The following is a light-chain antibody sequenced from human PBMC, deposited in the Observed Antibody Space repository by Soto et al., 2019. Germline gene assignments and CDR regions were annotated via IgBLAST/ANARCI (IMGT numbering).Light chain of an antibody. CDR1: KLGDKY. CDR3: QAWDRSSALV. Sequence: SYELTQTPSVSVSPGQTATITCSGDKLGDKYVCWYQHKPGQSPTLVIYQDTKRPSGIHERFSGSNSGNTATLTISGTQAMDEAEYYCQAWDRSSALVFGGGTKVTVL. J-gene: IGLJ2*01. V-gene: IGLV3-1*01. CDR2: QDT.